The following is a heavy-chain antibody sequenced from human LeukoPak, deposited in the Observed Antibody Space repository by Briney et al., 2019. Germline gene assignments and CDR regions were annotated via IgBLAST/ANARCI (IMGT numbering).Heavy chain of an antibody. CDR2: IFHSGST. CDR3: ARGVIAAGGNDFDY. D-gene: IGHD6-13*01. CDR1: GYSLTSGYY. J-gene: IGHJ4*02. Sequence: SETLSLTCTVSGYSLTSGYYWGWIRQPPGKGLEWIASIFHSGSTFYNPSVKSRVTISVDTSKNQFSLTLRSVTAADTAVYYCARGVIAAGGNDFDYWGQGTLVTVSS. V-gene: IGHV4-38-2*02.